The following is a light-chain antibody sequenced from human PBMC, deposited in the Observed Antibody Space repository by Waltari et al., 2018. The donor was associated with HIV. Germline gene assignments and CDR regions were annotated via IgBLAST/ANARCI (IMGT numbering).Light chain of an antibody. CDR3: SSYGGSANLL. J-gene: IGLJ2*01. CDR1: SSYIGGSTY. Sequence: QSALTQPPSASGSPGQSVTISCTGTSSYIGGSTYVSWYQQYPGKAPKLMIYEVSKRPSGVPDRFSGSKSANTASLTVSGLQAEDEADYYCSSYGGSANLLFGGGTKLTVL. CDR2: EVS. V-gene: IGLV2-8*01.